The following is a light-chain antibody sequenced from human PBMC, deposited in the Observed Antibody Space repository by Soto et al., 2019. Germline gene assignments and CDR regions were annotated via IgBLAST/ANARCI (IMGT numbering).Light chain of an antibody. CDR2: EAS. CDR1: QNINSW. J-gene: IGKJ4*01. V-gene: IGKV1-5*03. Sequence: DIHMTQSPSTLSASVGDRVTITCRASQNINSWLAWYQQKPGKAPKLLIYEASSLEKGVPARFGGSGSGTEFTLTISSLEPEDFAVYYCQQRKKWPLTFGGGTKVDIK. CDR3: QQRKKWPLT.